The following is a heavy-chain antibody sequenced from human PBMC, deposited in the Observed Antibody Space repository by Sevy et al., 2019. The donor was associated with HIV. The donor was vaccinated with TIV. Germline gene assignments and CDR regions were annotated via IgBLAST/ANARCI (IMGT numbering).Heavy chain of an antibody. J-gene: IGHJ5*02. CDR1: GYTFTDYY. CDR2: INPDNGVT. D-gene: IGHD3-9*01. V-gene: IGHV1-2*04. Sequence: ASVKVSCKASGYTFTDYYLHWARQAPGQGLEWMGWINPDNGVTNYPQRFQGWVTMTRDTSINTAYMELSRLTSDDLAVYYCARESLTGYHRGNWFDPWGQGTLVTVSS. CDR3: ARESLTGYHRGNWFDP.